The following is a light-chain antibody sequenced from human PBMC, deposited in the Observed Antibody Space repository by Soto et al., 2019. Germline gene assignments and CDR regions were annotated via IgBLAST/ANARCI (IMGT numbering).Light chain of an antibody. V-gene: IGLV2-14*03. CDR1: SSDVGGYNY. CDR3: SSYPSTTTRV. CDR2: EVS. J-gene: IGLJ1*01. Sequence: QSALPQPASVSGSPGQSITISCTGTSSDVGGYNYVSWYQQHPGKGPKLMIYEVSNRPSGVSNRFSGSKSGNTATLTISGLQAEDEADYYCSSYPSTTTRVFGTGTKVTVL.